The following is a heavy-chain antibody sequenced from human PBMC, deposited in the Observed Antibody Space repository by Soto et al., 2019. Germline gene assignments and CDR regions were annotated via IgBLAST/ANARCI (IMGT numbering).Heavy chain of an antibody. Sequence: PGGSLRLSCAASGFTFDDYAMHWVRQAPGKGLEWVAGISWNSGSIGYADSVKGRFTISRDDATNSPYLQMNSLRAEDTALYYCARDGFQYDDGGYYEFDYWGQGTLVTVSS. J-gene: IGHJ4*02. D-gene: IGHD3-22*01. V-gene: IGHV3-9*01. CDR1: GFTFDDYA. CDR3: ARDGFQYDDGGYYEFDY. CDR2: ISWNSGSI.